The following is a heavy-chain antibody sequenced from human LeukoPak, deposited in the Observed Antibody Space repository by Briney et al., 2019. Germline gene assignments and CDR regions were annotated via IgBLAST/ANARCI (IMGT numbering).Heavy chain of an antibody. J-gene: IGHJ4*02. V-gene: IGHV1-2*03. D-gene: IGHD2-15*01. CDR1: GYTFTGYY. CDR2: INPNSGGT. CDR3: ARVVDDWDYFDF. Sequence: LGASVKVSCKASGYTFTGYYMHWVRQAPGQGLEWMGWINPNSGGTNYAQKFQGRVTMTRDTSNNTAYMELRGLRSDDTAVYYCARVVDDWDYFDFWGQGTLVTASS.